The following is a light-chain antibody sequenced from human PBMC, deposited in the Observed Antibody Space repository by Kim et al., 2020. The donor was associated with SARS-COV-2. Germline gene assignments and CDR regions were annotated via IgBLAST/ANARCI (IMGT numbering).Light chain of an antibody. CDR1: SSNIGSNS. CDR3: AAWDDSLNGPV. CDR2: TNN. Sequence: GQRVTFSCSGSSSNIGSNSVNWYQQFPGMAPKLLIYTNNQRFSGAPARFSASKSGTLASLAISGLQSDDEAVYYCAAWDDSLNGPVFGGGTQLTVL. J-gene: IGLJ2*01. V-gene: IGLV1-44*01.